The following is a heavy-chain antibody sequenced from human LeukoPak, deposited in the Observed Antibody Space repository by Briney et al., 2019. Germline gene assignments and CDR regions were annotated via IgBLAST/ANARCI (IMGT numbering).Heavy chain of an antibody. CDR3: ARDLRRYCSSTSCYIGSYFDY. Sequence: ASVEVSCKASGYTFTGYYMHWVRQAPGQGLEWMGWISAYIGNTNYAQKLQGRVTMTTDTSTTTASMELRSLRSDDTAVYYCARDLRRYCSSTSCYIGSYFDYWGQGTLVTVSS. V-gene: IGHV1-18*04. D-gene: IGHD2-2*02. J-gene: IGHJ4*02. CDR1: GYTFTGYY. CDR2: ISAYIGNT.